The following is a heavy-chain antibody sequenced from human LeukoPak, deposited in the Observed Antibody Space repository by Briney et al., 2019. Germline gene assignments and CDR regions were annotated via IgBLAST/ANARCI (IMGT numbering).Heavy chain of an antibody. Sequence: GGSLRLSCAASGFTFSSHWMHWVRQAPGKGLLWVSRINSDGNVTNYADSMKGRFTISRDNAKNTLYLQMNRLRAEDTAVYYCARDNFLESWGQGTLVTVSS. D-gene: IGHD3-3*01. CDR2: INSDGNVT. J-gene: IGHJ4*02. CDR1: GFTFSSHW. CDR3: ARDNFLES. V-gene: IGHV3-74*01.